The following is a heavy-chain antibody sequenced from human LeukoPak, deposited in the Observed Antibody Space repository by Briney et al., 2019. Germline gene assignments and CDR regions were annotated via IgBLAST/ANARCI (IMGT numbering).Heavy chain of an antibody. D-gene: IGHD3-10*01. CDR2: IRYDGSNK. Sequence: GGSLRLSCAASGFTLSSYGMHWVRQAPGKGLEWVAFIRYDGSNKYYADSVKGLFTISRDNSENTLWLQMTSLRAEDTAVYYCAKAPVRGVISHLDYWGQGTLVAVSS. CDR3: AKAPVRGVISHLDY. CDR1: GFTLSSYG. V-gene: IGHV3-30*02. J-gene: IGHJ4*02.